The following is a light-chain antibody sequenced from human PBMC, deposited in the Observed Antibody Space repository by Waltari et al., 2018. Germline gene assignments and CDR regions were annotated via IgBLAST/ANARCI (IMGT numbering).Light chain of an antibody. Sequence: SYELTQPPSVSVSPGQTARITCSGDALPKQYAYLCPQKPGQAPWRVIYKDSERPSGIPERFSGSSSGITGTLTISGVQAEDEAYYYCQSADSSGTVVFGGGTKLTVL. CDR1: ALPKQY. V-gene: IGLV3-25*03. CDR3: QSADSSGTVV. J-gene: IGLJ2*01. CDR2: KDS.